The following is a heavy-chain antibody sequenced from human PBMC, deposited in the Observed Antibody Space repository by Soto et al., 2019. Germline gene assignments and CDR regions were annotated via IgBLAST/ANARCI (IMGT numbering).Heavy chain of an antibody. Sequence: VGSLRLSCAASGFTFSSYAMSWVRQAPGKGLEWVSAISGNGADTSYADSVRGRFTISRDNSKNTLYLQMNSLRAEDTAVYYCAKDSFPWALITMIVVVKGPNDAFDIWGQGTMVTVSS. CDR2: ISGNGADT. J-gene: IGHJ3*02. CDR1: GFTFSSYA. CDR3: AKDSFPWALITMIVVVKGPNDAFDI. V-gene: IGHV3-23*01. D-gene: IGHD3-22*01.